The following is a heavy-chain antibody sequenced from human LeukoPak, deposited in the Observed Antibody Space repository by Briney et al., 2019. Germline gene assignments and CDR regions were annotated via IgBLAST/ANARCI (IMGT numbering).Heavy chain of an antibody. J-gene: IGHJ3*02. D-gene: IGHD3-22*01. CDR3: ANDDDSSPVYAFDI. V-gene: IGHV3-30*18. CDR2: ISYDGSNK. Sequence: PGRSLSLSCEASGFTFSSYGMHWVRQAPGKGLEWVAVISYDGSNKYYADSVKGRFTISRDNSKNTLYLQMNSLRAEDTAVYYCANDDDSSPVYAFDIWGQGTMVTVSS. CDR1: GFTFSSYG.